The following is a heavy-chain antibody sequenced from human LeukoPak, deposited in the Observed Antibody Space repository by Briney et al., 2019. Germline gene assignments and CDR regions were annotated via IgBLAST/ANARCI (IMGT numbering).Heavy chain of an antibody. CDR2: INHSGST. Sequence: SETLSLTCAVYSGSFSGYYWSWIRQPPGKGLEWIGEINHSGSTNYNPSLKSRVTISVDTSKNQFSLRLTSVTAADTAVYYCARQRDVGCSSIGCYGHGAFDIWGQGTVVTVSS. J-gene: IGHJ3*02. D-gene: IGHD2-2*01. CDR3: ARQRDVGCSSIGCYGHGAFDI. V-gene: IGHV4-34*01. CDR1: SGSFSGYY.